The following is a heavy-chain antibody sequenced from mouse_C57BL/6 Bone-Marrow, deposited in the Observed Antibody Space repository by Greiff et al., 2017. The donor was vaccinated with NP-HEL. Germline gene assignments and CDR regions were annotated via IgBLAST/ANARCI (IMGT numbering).Heavy chain of an antibody. CDR3: AGYYYGSRGWYFDV. CDR2: IDPNSGGT. Sequence: QVQLQQPGADLVKPGASVKLSCKASGYTFTSYWMHWVKQRPGRGLEWIGRIDPNSGGTKFNEKFKTKATLTVDKPSSTAYMQLSRLTSEDSAVYYCAGYYYGSRGWYFDVGGTGTTVTVSA. J-gene: IGHJ1*03. D-gene: IGHD1-1*01. CDR1: GYTFTSYW. V-gene: IGHV1-72*01.